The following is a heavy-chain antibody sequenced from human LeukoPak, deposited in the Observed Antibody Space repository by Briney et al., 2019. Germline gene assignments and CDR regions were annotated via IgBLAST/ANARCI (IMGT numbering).Heavy chain of an antibody. J-gene: IGHJ6*03. CDR1: GFTFDNYA. CDR2: ISWNSGSI. D-gene: IGHD1-26*01. V-gene: IGHV3-9*01. Sequence: GRSLRLSCAASGFTFDNYAMHWVRQAPGKGLEWVSGISWNSGSIGYVDSVKGRFTISRDNAKNTLYLQMNSLRAEDTAVYSCAKGVGSTMISYSYIDVWGKGSAVTVSS. CDR3: AKGVGSTMISYSYIDV.